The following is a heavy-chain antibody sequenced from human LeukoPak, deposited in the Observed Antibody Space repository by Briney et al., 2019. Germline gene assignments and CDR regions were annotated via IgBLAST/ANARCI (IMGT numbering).Heavy chain of an antibody. CDR2: IYYSGST. J-gene: IGHJ4*02. V-gene: IGHV4-30-4*01. D-gene: IGHD3-10*01. Sequence: SETLSLTCTVSGGSISSGDYYWSWIRQPPGKGLEWIGYIYYSGSTYYNPSLKSRVTMSVDTSKNQFSLKLTSVTAADTAVYYCAREAGTYYSFDYWGQGTLVTVFS. CDR1: GGSISSGDYY. CDR3: AREAGTYYSFDY.